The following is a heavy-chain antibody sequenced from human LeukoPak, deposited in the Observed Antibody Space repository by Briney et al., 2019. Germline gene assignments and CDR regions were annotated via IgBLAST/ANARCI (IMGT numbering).Heavy chain of an antibody. J-gene: IGHJ4*01. V-gene: IGHV4-59*08. CDR1: GDSISTYY. CDR3: ARHRGSSSNFDY. Sequence: SETLSLTCTVSGDSISTYYWSWIRQPPGKGLEYIGYIHYSGTTIYNPSLRSRVTISVDTSKNQFSLILTSVTAADTAVYYCARHRGSSSNFDYXXXGTLVTVSS. CDR2: IHYSGTT. D-gene: IGHD6-6*01.